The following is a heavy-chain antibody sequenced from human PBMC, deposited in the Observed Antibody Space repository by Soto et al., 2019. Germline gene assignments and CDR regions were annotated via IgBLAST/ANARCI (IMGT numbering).Heavy chain of an antibody. CDR2: LYDVFGS. Sequence: DVQLVESGGGLIQPGESLRLSCAAFGLTVSGSKYVAWVRQAPGKGLEWVSALYDVFGSFYADSVKGRFTTSSDRSKSTVYLQMNDLRPDDTAVYYCASWHEREHAYDVWGQGTTVIVSS. D-gene: IGHD1-1*01. V-gene: IGHV3-53*01. CDR3: ASWHEREHAYDV. CDR1: GLTVSGSKY. J-gene: IGHJ3*01.